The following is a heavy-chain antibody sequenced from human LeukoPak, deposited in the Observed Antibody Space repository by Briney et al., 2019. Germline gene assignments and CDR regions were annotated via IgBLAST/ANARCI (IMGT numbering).Heavy chain of an antibody. CDR1: GASITSNY. Sequence: SGESLSLSCIVSGASITSNYWGYIRQPPGKGLEWIGYFSLTGNTDYNPSLKSRVTISTDTSKNQFSLRLSSVTAADTAVYYCARLGRGEAYYFDYSGQGILVTVS. CDR2: FSLTGNT. V-gene: IGHV4-59*01. J-gene: IGHJ4*02. CDR3: ARLGRGEAYYFDY. D-gene: IGHD3-16*01.